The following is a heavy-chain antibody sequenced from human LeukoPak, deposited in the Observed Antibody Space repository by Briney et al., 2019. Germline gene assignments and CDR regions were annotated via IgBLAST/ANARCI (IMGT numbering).Heavy chain of an antibody. CDR2: ISGSGGIT. CDR3: AKDYGDGSGSYYYFEY. Sequence: GGSLRLSCAASGFTFSSYAMSWVRQAPGKGLEWVSGISGSGGITYYADSVRGRFTISRDNSKNALYLQMNSLRVEDTAVYYCAKDYGDGSGSYYYFEYWGQGTLVTVSS. D-gene: IGHD3-10*01. J-gene: IGHJ4*02. CDR1: GFTFSSYA. V-gene: IGHV3-23*01.